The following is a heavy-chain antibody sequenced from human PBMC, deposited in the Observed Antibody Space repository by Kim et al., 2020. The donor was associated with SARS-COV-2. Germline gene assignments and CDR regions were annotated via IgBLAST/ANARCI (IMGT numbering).Heavy chain of an antibody. J-gene: IGHJ4*02. Sequence: GGSLRLSCAASGFTFSYYAMNWARQAPGKGLEWVSTISYSGVRTHYADSVKGRFIISRDNSKSTLFLQMNSLRTEDTAVYYCEAADYLGQVSLVIDST. CDR2: ISYSGVRT. CDR3: EAADY. CDR1: GFTFSYYA. V-gene: IGHV3-23*01.